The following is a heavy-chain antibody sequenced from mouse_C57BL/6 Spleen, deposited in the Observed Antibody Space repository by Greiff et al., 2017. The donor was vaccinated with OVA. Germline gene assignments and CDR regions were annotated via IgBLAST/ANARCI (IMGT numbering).Heavy chain of an antibody. CDR1: GYTFTGYW. CDR3: AGGAYDGYTY. CDR2: ILPGSGGT. D-gene: IGHD2-3*01. J-gene: IGHJ2*01. Sequence: VQLQQSGAELMKPGASVKLSCKATGYTFTGYWIEWVKQRPGHGLEWIGEILPGSGGTNYTEKFKGKATFTADKSSTTAYMQLSSLTAGESAINYFAGGAYDGYTYWGQGTTLTVSA. V-gene: IGHV1-9*01.